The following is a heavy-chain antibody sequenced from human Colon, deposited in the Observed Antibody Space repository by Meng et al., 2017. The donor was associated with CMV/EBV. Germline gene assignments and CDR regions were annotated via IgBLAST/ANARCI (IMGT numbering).Heavy chain of an antibody. Sequence: CKASGDTFTNYDISWVRQAPGQGLEWMGWINPNSGGTNYAQKFQGRVTMTRDTSISTAYMELSRLRSDDTAVYYCARSRHDSSGRSDYWGQGTLVTVSS. J-gene: IGHJ4*02. V-gene: IGHV1-2*02. D-gene: IGHD3-22*01. CDR3: ARSRHDSSGRSDY. CDR2: INPNSGGT. CDR1: GDTFTNYD.